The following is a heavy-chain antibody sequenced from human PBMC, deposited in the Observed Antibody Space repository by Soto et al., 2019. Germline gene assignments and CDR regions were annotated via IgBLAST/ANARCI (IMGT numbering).Heavy chain of an antibody. J-gene: IGHJ4*02. V-gene: IGHV3-64*01. D-gene: IGHD6-13*01. CDR2: ISSNGGIT. CDR1: GFTFSNDA. CDR3: ARVIPAAGSDY. Sequence: DVQLEESWGGLVQPGGSLRLSCAASGFTFSNDAMHWVRQAPGKGLEYVSAISSNGGITYYANSVKVRFTISRDNSKNTLSLQMGSLRAADMAVYYCARVIPAAGSDYWGPGTLVTVSS.